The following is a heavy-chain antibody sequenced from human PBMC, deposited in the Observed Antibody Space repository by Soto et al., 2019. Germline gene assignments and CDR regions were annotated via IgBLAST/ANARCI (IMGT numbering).Heavy chain of an antibody. CDR1: GFTFSSYG. CDR2: IWYDGSNK. Sequence: QVQLVESGGGVVQPGRSLRLSCAASGFTFSSYGMHWVRQAPGKGLEWVAVIWYDGSNKYYADSVKGRFTISRDNSKNTLYLQMNSLRAEDTAVYYCARDHETGDYLTYYFDYWGQGTLVTVSS. V-gene: IGHV3-33*01. J-gene: IGHJ4*02. CDR3: ARDHETGDYLTYYFDY. D-gene: IGHD7-27*01.